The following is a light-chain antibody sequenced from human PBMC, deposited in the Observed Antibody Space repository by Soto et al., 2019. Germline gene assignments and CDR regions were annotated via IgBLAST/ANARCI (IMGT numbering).Light chain of an antibody. J-gene: IGKJ1*01. CDR3: QQYGSSPPLT. CDR1: QSVSSSY. CDR2: GAS. V-gene: IGKV3-20*01. Sequence: ENVLTQSPGTLSLSPGKRATLSCRASQSVSSSYLAWYQQKPGQAPRLLIYGASSRATGIPDRFSGSGSGTDFTLTISRLEPEDFAVYYCQQYGSSPPLTFGQGTKVDIK.